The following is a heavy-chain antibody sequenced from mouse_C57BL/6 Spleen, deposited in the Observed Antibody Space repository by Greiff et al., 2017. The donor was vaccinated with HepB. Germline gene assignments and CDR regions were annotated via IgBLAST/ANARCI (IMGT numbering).Heavy chain of an antibody. Sequence: EVMLVESGGGLVKPGGSLKLSCAASGFTFSSYAMSWVRQTPEKRLEWVATISDGGSYTYYPDNVKGRFTISRDNAKNNLYLQMSHLKSEDTAMYYCARDHDGSILYGYFDVWGTGTTVTVSS. J-gene: IGHJ1*03. V-gene: IGHV5-4*01. CDR1: GFTFSSYA. CDR3: ARDHDGSILYGYFDV. D-gene: IGHD1-1*01. CDR2: ISDGGSYT.